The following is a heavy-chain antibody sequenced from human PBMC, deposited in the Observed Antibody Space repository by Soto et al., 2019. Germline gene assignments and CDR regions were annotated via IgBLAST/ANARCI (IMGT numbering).Heavy chain of an antibody. CDR3: ARDNILGILYGGMDV. CDR2: IYYSGST. D-gene: IGHD3-3*01. V-gene: IGHV4-30-4*01. J-gene: IGHJ6*02. CDR1: GGCISSGDYY. Sequence: QVQLQESGPGLVKPSQTLSLTCTVSGGCISSGDYYWSWIRQPPGKGLEWIGYIYYSGSTYYNPSLKSRVTISVDTSKNQFSLKLSSVTAADTAVNYCARDNILGILYGGMDVWGQGTTVTVSS.